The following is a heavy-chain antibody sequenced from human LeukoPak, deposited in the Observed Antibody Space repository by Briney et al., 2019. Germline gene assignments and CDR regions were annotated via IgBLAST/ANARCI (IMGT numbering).Heavy chain of an antibody. V-gene: IGHV4-34*01. Sequence: SETLSLTCAVYGGSFSGHYWSWIRQPPGKGLEWIGEINHSGSTNYNPSLKSRVTISVDTSKNQFSLKLSSVTAADTAVYYCARGGGSYPRAFDPWGQGTLVTVSS. CDR1: GGSFSGHY. CDR3: ARGGGSYPRAFDP. CDR2: INHSGST. D-gene: IGHD1-26*01. J-gene: IGHJ5*02.